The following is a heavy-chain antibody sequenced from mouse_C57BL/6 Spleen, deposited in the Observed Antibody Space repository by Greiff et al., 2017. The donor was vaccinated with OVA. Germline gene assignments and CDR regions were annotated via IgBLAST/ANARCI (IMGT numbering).Heavy chain of an antibody. CDR1: GFTFSSYA. D-gene: IGHD2-4*01. V-gene: IGHV5-4*01. CDR3: ARDNDDYDVGAMGY. CDR2: ISDGGSYT. J-gene: IGHJ4*01. Sequence: EVQRVESGGGLVKPGGSLKLSCAASGFTFSSYAMSWVRQTPEKRLEWVATISDGGSYTYYPDNVKGRFTISRDNAKNNLYLQMSHLKSEDTAMYYCARDNDDYDVGAMGYWGQGTTVTVSS.